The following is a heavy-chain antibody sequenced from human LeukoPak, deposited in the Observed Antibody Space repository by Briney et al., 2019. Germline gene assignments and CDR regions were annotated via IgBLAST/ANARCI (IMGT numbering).Heavy chain of an antibody. D-gene: IGHD5-24*01. CDR2: INSDGSST. CDR1: GFTFSTYW. V-gene: IGHV3-74*01. Sequence: GGSLRLSCAASGFTFSTYWMHWVRQAPGKGLVWVSRINSDGSSTSYADSVKGRFTISRDNAKNTLYLQMNSLRAEDTAVYYCAREGVGRDGYDDAFDIWGQGTMVTVSS. J-gene: IGHJ3*02. CDR3: AREGVGRDGYDDAFDI.